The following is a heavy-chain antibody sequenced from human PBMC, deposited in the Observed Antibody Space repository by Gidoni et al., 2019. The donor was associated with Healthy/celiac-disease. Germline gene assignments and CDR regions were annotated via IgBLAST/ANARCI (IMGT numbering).Heavy chain of an antibody. J-gene: IGHJ4*02. CDR3: ARGDGGYLPPFDH. V-gene: IGHV3-23*01. CDR1: GFTFSTFA. CDR2: SSGSGAGT. D-gene: IGHD2-15*01. Sequence: VQLLESGGGLVQPGGSLRLSCVASGFTFSTFAMNWGRQAPGKGLEWVSTSSGSGAGTYYADSVEGRFTISRDNSKNTIYLQMSSLRVEDTAVYFCARGDGGYLPPFDHWGQGTLVTVSS.